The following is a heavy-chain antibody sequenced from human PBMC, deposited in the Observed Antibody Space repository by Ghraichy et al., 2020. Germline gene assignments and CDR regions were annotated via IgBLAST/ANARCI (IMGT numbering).Heavy chain of an antibody. CDR3: ARDHTQHQIPGAAPTYYYYMDV. D-gene: IGHD6-13*01. Sequence: GSLRLSCTVSGYSISSGYYWGWIRQPPGKGLEWIGSIYHSGSTYYNPSLKSRVTISVDTSKNQFSLKLSSVTAADTAVYYCARDHTQHQIPGAAPTYYYYMDVWGKGTTVTVSS. CDR2: IYHSGST. J-gene: IGHJ6*03. CDR1: GYSISSGYY. V-gene: IGHV4-38-2*02.